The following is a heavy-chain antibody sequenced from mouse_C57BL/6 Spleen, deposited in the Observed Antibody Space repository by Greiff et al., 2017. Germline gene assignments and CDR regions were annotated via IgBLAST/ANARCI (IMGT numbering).Heavy chain of an antibody. D-gene: IGHD1-2*01. CDR2: INPGSGGT. CDR1: GYAFTNYL. CDR3: ASHYYGNYFDY. J-gene: IGHJ2*01. V-gene: IGHV1-54*01. Sequence: SGAELVRPGTSVKVSCKASGYAFTNYLIEWVKQRPGQGLEWIGVINPGSGGTNYNEKFKGKATLTADKSSSTAYMQLSSLTSEDSAVYFCASHYYGNYFDYWGQGTTLTVSS.